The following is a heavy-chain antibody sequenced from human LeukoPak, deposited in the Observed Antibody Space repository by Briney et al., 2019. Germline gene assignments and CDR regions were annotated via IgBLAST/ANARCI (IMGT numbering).Heavy chain of an antibody. CDR2: IYHSGST. V-gene: IGHV4-4*02. D-gene: IGHD3-10*01. CDR1: GGSISSSNW. CDR3: ARGRKYGSGSYYSPTYYYYYGMDV. Sequence: SGTLSLTCAVSGGSISSSNWWSWVRQPPGKGLEWIGEIYHSGSTNYNPSLKSRVTISVDKSKNQFSLKLSSVTAADTAVYYCARGRKYGSGSYYSPTYYYYYGMDVWGQGTTVTVSS. J-gene: IGHJ6*02.